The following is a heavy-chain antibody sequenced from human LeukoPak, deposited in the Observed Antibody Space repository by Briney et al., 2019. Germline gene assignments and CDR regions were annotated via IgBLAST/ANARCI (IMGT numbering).Heavy chain of an antibody. CDR3: ARGFGEIVATTVPDYYYYGMDV. V-gene: IGHV1-46*01. Sequence: GASVKVSCKASGYTFTSYYMHWVRQAPGQGLEWMGIINPSGGSTSYAQKFQGRVTMTRDTSTSTVYMELSSLRSEDTAVYYCARGFGEIVATTVPDYYYYGMDVWGQGTTVTVSS. CDR1: GYTFTSYY. CDR2: INPSGGST. D-gene: IGHD5-12*01. J-gene: IGHJ6*02.